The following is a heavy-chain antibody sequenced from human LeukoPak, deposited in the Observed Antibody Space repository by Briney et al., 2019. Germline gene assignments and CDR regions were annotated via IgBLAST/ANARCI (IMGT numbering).Heavy chain of an antibody. CDR3: AKDRYGRLRYWFDP. CDR1: GFTFSSYA. D-gene: IGHD6-25*01. J-gene: IGHJ5*02. Sequence: GGSLRLSCAASGFTFSSYAMSWVRQAPGKGLEWVSAISGSGGSTYYADSVKGRFTISRDNSENTLYLQMNSLRAEDMAVYYCAKDRYGRLRYWFDPWGQGTLVTVSS. V-gene: IGHV3-23*01. CDR2: ISGSGGST.